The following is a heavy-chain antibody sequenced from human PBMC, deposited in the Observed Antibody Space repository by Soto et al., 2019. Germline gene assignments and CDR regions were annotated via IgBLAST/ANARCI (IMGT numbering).Heavy chain of an antibody. V-gene: IGHV3-33*01. Sequence: QVQLVESGGGVVQPEKSLRLSCAASGFTFGGYGMHWVRQAPGKGLEWVAVVWYDGSNKYYADSVKGRFTISRDNSKNTLYLQMNSLRAEDTAVYYCARDRGMLGYYYYGMDVWGQGTTVTVSS. J-gene: IGHJ6*02. CDR1: GFTFGGYG. CDR3: ARDRGMLGYYYYGMDV. CDR2: VWYDGSNK. D-gene: IGHD3-10*02.